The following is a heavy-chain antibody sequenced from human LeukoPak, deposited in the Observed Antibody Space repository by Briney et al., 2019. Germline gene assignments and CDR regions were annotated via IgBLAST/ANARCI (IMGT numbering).Heavy chain of an antibody. Sequence: GGSLRLSCAASGFTFSSYAMSWVRQAPGKGLEWVSAISGSGGSTYYADSVKGRFTISRDNSKNTLCLQMNSLRAEDTAVYYCAKVRIGTDSSGYYYPLDYWGQGTLVTVSS. CDR3: AKVRIGTDSSGYYYPLDY. CDR1: GFTFSSYA. D-gene: IGHD3-22*01. CDR2: ISGSGGST. J-gene: IGHJ4*02. V-gene: IGHV3-23*01.